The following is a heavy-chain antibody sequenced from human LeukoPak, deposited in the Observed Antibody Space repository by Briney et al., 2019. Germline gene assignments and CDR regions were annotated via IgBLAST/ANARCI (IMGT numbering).Heavy chain of an antibody. Sequence: SETLSLTCTVSGGSISYYYWSWIRQSPGKGLEWIGYIYYSGTTNYNPSLKSRVTISVDTSKNQFSLQLRSVTAADTAVYYCTRNLARTGDFDYWGQGTLVTVSS. CDR3: TRNLARTGDFDY. CDR2: IYYSGTT. V-gene: IGHV4-59*01. CDR1: GGSISYYY. D-gene: IGHD5-12*01. J-gene: IGHJ4*02.